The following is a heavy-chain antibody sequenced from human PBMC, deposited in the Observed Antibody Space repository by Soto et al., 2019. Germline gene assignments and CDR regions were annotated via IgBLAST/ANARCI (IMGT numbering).Heavy chain of an antibody. J-gene: IGHJ6*03. CDR2: INPNSGGT. V-gene: IGHV1-2*02. Sequence: QVQLVQSGAEVEKPGASVKVSCKAAGYSFTAFYIHWGRQARGQGFEWLGWINPNSGGTYYSQKFRARVTLTRDTSISTAYMELTGLSSDDTAVYYCARANSIRPYFYNMDVWGQGTTVTVSS. D-gene: IGHD2-21*01. CDR3: ARANSIRPYFYNMDV. CDR1: GYSFTAFY.